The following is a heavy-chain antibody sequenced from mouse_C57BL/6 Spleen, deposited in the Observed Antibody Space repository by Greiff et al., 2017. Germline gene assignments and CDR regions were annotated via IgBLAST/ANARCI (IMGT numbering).Heavy chain of an antibody. CDR2: IYPGDGDT. Sequence: QVQLQQSGAELVKPGASVKISCKASGYAFSSYWMNWVKQRPGKGLEWIGQIYPGDGDTNYNGKFKGKATLTADKSSSTAYMQLSSLTSEDSAVYFCGRHGSSSWFAYWGQGTLVTVSA. D-gene: IGHD1-1*01. V-gene: IGHV1-80*01. CDR3: GRHGSSSWFAY. J-gene: IGHJ3*01. CDR1: GYAFSSYW.